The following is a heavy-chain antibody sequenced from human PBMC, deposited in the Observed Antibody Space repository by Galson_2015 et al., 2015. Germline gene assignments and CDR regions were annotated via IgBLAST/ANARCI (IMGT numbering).Heavy chain of an antibody. CDR2: IYPGDSDT. D-gene: IGHD6-6*01. CDR3: ARESIAARRDYGMDV. V-gene: IGHV5-51*03. Sequence: QSGAEVTKPGESLKISCKGSGYSFTSYWIGWVRQMPGKGLEWMGIIYPGDSDTRYSPSFQGQVTISADKSISTAYLQWSSLKASDTAMYYCARESIAARRDYGMDVWGQGTTVTVSS. J-gene: IGHJ6*02. CDR1: GYSFTSYW.